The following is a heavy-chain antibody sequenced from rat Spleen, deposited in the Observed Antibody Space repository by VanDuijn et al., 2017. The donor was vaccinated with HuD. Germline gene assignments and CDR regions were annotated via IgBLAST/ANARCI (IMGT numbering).Heavy chain of an antibody. J-gene: IGHJ2*01. CDR2: IWAGGGT. Sequence: QVQLKESGPGLVKPSQTLSLTCTVSGFSLTTYHISWVRQPPGKSLVWMGTIWAGGGTNYNSAVGIRLSISRDTSKSQVFLKMNNLQTEDTAMYFCARSDYSSPYYFDYWGQGVMVTVSS. V-gene: IGHV2-16*01. CDR1: GFSLTTYH. CDR3: ARSDYSSPYYFDY. D-gene: IGHD1-2*01.